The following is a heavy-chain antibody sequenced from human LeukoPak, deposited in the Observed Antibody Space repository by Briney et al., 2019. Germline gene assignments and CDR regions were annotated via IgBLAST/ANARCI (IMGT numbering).Heavy chain of an antibody. CDR3: ARDCSIAVAGH. CDR2: INPNSGGT. Sequence: ASVKVSCKASGYTFTGYYMHWVRQAPGQGLEWMGWINPNSGGTNYAQKFQGRVTMTRDTSIGTAYMELSRLRSGDTAVYYCARDCSIAVAGHWGQGTLVTVSS. J-gene: IGHJ4*02. V-gene: IGHV1-2*02. CDR1: GYTFTGYY. D-gene: IGHD6-19*01.